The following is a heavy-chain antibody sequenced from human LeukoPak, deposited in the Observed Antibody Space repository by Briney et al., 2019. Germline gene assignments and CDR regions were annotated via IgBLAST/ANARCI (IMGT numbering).Heavy chain of an antibody. CDR2: ISGSGGTT. Sequence: GGSLRLSCAASGFTFSSYAMSWFRQAPGKGLEWVSGISGSGGTTYYADSVKGRFTISRDNSKNTYLQMNSLRAEDTAAYYCAKDSRSTLPRGRLDYWGQGTLVTVSS. CDR3: AKDSRSTLPRGRLDY. J-gene: IGHJ4*02. V-gene: IGHV3-23*01. D-gene: IGHD2-21*02. CDR1: GFTFSSYA.